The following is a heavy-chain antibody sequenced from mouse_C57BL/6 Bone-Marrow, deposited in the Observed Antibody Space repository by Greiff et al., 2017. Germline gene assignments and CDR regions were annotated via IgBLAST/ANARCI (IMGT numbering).Heavy chain of an antibody. V-gene: IGHV5-2*01. CDR2: IHSDGGST. CDR1: EYEFPSHD. Sequence: EVQRVESGGGLVQPGESLKLSCESNEYEFPSHDMSWVRKTPEKRLELVAAIHSDGGSTYYPDTMERRFIIARDNTKKTLYLQMSSLRSEDTALYYCGRYLGGGSYYAMEYWGQGTSVTVSS. D-gene: IGHD4-1*01. J-gene: IGHJ4*01. CDR3: GRYLGGGSYYAMEY.